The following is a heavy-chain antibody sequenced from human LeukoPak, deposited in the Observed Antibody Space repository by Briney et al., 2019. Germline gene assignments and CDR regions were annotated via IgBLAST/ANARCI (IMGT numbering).Heavy chain of an antibody. J-gene: IGHJ3*02. CDR2: IRYDGSNK. V-gene: IGHV3-30*02. CDR1: GFTFSSYG. Sequence: GGSLRLSCAASGFTFSSYGMHWVRQAPGKGLEWVAVIRYDGSNKYYADSVKGRFTISRDNSKNTLYLRMNSLRAEDTAVYYCAKDPDPLRIWGQGTMVTVSS. CDR3: AKDPDPLRI.